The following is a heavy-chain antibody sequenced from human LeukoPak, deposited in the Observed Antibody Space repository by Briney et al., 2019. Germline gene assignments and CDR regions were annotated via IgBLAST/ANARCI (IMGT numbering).Heavy chain of an antibody. V-gene: IGHV4-4*02. CDR2: IFHSGST. CDR1: GGSISSSNW. CDR3: ARDPSYGDYGFDY. Sequence: SETLSLTCAVSGGSISSSNWWSWVRQPPGKGLEWIGEIFHSGSTNYNPSLRSRVTISVDESKNQFSLKLTSVTAADTAVYYCARDPSYGDYGFDYWGQGTLVTVSS. D-gene: IGHD4-17*01. J-gene: IGHJ4*02.